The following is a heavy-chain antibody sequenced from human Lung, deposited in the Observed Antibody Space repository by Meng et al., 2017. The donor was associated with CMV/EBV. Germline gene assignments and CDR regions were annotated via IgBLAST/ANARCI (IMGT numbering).Heavy chain of an antibody. J-gene: IGHJ4*02. CDR3: AKDNYDFWSFED. CDR1: GFRFSRNG. CDR2: LRSDGSNK. Sequence: GGSLRLXXAASGFRFSRNGMHWVSQAPGKGLEWVAFLRSDGSNKNYGDSVKGRFTISRDNSKNTLYLQMNSLRVEDTGVYYCAKDNYDFWSFEDWGQGTLVNVYS. V-gene: IGHV3-30*02. D-gene: IGHD3/OR15-3a*01.